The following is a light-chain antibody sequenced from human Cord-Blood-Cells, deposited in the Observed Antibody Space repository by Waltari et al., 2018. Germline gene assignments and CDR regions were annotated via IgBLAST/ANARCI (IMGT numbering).Light chain of an antibody. CDR2: DVS. CDR3: CSYAGSYAYV. CDR1: SSAVGGYTY. V-gene: IGLV2-11*01. J-gene: IGLJ1*01. Sequence: QSALPQPRSVSGSPGQSVTIPCTGTSSAVGGYTYVPWYQQHPGKAPKLMIYDVSKRPSGVPDRFSGSKSGNTASLTISGLQAEDEADYYCCSYAGSYAYVFGTGTKVTVL.